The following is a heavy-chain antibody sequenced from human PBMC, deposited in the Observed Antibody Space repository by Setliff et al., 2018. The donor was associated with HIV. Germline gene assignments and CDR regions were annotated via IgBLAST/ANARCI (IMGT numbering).Heavy chain of an antibody. J-gene: IGHJ4*02. V-gene: IGHV4-59*08. CDR1: GGSISTYY. Sequence: SETLSLTCTVSGGSISTYYWGWIRQPPGKGLECIGYVYYSGGTTNYSPSLQSRVTISMDTSKNQLSLNLSSATAADTAVYYCSRGTFGGVIAQYYFDYWGQGTLVTVSS. CDR2: VYYSGGTT. CDR3: SRGTFGGVIAQYYFDY. D-gene: IGHD3-16*02.